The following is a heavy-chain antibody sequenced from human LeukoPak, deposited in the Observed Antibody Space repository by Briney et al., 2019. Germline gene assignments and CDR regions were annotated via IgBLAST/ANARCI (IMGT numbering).Heavy chain of an antibody. J-gene: IGHJ6*02. CDR2: INTNTGNP. V-gene: IGHV7-4-1*02. Sequence: ASVTVSCTASGYTFTTYAVNWVRQAPGQGLEWMGWINTNTGNPTYAQGFTGRFVFSLDTSVSTAYLQISSLKAEDTAVYYCARRYCSSTSCYTGNYYYGMDVWGQGTTVTVSS. CDR3: ARRYCSSTSCYTGNYYYGMDV. D-gene: IGHD2-2*02. CDR1: GYTFTTYA.